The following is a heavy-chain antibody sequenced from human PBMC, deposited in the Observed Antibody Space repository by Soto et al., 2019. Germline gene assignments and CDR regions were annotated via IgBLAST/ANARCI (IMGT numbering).Heavy chain of an antibody. CDR2: IWLDGSER. V-gene: IGHV3-33*01. Sequence: GGSLRLSCEASGFMFGTSGMHWVRQAPGKGLEWVSGIWLDGSERYYSDSVKGRFTISRDNSKNTLFLQMNSLRVEDTAVYFCARDAAGTTSFLASWGQGTLVTVSS. CDR3: ARDAAGTTSFLAS. D-gene: IGHD1-1*01. J-gene: IGHJ5*01. CDR1: GFMFGTSG.